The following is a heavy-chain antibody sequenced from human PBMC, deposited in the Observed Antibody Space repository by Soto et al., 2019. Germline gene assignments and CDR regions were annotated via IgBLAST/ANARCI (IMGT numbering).Heavy chain of an antibody. D-gene: IGHD7-27*01. CDR3: ARVLTASIAFDI. CDR2: IYYSGST. J-gene: IGHJ3*02. V-gene: IGHV4-59*11. Sequence: PSETLSLTCTVSGGYITSHYWSWIRQPPGKGLEWIGYIYYSGSTNYNPSLKSRVTISVDTSKNQFSLKLSSVTAADTAVYYCARVLTASIAFDIWGQGTMVTVSS. CDR1: GGYITSHY.